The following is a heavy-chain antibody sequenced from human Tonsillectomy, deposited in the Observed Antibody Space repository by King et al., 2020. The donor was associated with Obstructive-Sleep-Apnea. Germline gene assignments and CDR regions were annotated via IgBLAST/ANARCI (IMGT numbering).Heavy chain of an antibody. V-gene: IGHV3-48*01. J-gene: IGHJ2*01. CDR2: ISRSGTTV. Sequence: VQLVESGGGLVQPGGSLRLSCAASGFTFSSRTMNWVRQTPGKALEWISYISRSGTTVYYADSVSGRFTISRDNANNSLYLQMESLTVEDTAIYYCATKEGWYFDLWGRGTLVTVSS. CDR1: GFTFSSRT. CDR3: ATKEGWYFDL.